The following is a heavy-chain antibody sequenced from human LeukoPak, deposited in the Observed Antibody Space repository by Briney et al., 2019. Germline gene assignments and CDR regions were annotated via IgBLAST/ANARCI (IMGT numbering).Heavy chain of an antibody. J-gene: IGHJ6*02. Sequence: SETLSLTCTVSGVSISIYHWSWIRQPPGKGLEWIGHIYYTGSTNYNPSLKSRVTISLDTSKNQFSLKLGSVTAADTAVYYCTRSLGVVIHGGMDVWGQGTTVTVSS. CDR3: TRSLGVVIHGGMDV. V-gene: IGHV4-59*01. CDR2: IYYTGST. CDR1: GVSISIYH. D-gene: IGHD3-3*01.